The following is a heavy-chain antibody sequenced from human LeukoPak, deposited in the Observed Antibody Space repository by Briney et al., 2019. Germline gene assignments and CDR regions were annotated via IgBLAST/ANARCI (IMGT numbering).Heavy chain of an antibody. D-gene: IGHD5-18*01. V-gene: IGHV3-23*01. CDR1: GFTFSSYA. CDR2: ISGSGGST. CDR3: AKDSVDTEMRGDY. Sequence: GGSLRLSCAASGFTFSSYAMSWVRRAPGKGLEWVSAISGSGGSTYYADSVKGRFTISRDNSKNTLYLQMNSLRAEDTAVYYCAKDSVDTEMRGDYWGQGTLVTVSS. J-gene: IGHJ4*02.